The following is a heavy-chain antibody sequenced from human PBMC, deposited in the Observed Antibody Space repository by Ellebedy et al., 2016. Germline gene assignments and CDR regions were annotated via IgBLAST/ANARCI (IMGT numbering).Heavy chain of an antibody. CDR1: GYTFTDSF. CDR2: ISTYDGNT. Sequence: ASVKVSCKASGYTFTDSFLHWVRQAPGQGLEWMGWISTYDGNTNYAQNLQGRVTMTTDTSTGTAYMELRSLRSDDTAVYYCARVKVGATGFDYWGQGTLVTVSS. CDR3: ARVKVGATGFDY. D-gene: IGHD1-26*01. V-gene: IGHV1-18*04. J-gene: IGHJ4*02.